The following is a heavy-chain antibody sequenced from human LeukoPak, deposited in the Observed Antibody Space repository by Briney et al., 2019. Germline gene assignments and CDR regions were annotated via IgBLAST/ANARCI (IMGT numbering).Heavy chain of an antibody. D-gene: IGHD2/OR15-2a*01. V-gene: IGHV3-23*01. Sequence: PGGSLRLSGAASGFTFSSYAMSWVRQAPGKGLEWVSTISANGGYTYYADSVKGRFTISRDNSKNTLYLQMNSLRAEDTAIYYCAKDRLSNGHPAGYWGQGTLVTVSS. CDR2: ISANGGYT. CDR1: GFTFSSYA. CDR3: AKDRLSNGHPAGY. J-gene: IGHJ4*02.